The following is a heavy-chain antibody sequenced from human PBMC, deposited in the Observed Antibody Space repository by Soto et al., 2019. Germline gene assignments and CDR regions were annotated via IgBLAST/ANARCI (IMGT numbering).Heavy chain of an antibody. CDR2: INPSGGST. V-gene: IGHV1-46*03. CDR1: GDTFTSYY. J-gene: IGHJ6*03. D-gene: IGHD3-16*01. CDR3: ARDPYYDYIWVSSRRAYYYYYMDV. Sequence: ASVKVSCKASGDTFTSYYMHWVRQAPGQGLEWMGIINPSGGSTSYAQKFQGRVTMTRDTSTSTVYMELSSLRSEDTAVYYCARDPYYDYIWVSSRRAYYYYYMDVWGKGTTDTVSS.